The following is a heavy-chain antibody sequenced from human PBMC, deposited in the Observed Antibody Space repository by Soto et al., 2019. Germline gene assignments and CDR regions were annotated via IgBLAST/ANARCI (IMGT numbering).Heavy chain of an antibody. Sequence: SETLSLTCTVPGGSISSYYWSWIRQPAGKGLEWIGRIYTSGSTNYNPSLKSRVTMSVDTSKNQFSLKLSSVTAADTAVYYCARGRDGYNQGWFDPWGQGTLVTVSS. V-gene: IGHV4-4*07. J-gene: IGHJ5*02. CDR3: ARGRDGYNQGWFDP. CDR1: GGSISSYY. CDR2: IYTSGST. D-gene: IGHD5-12*01.